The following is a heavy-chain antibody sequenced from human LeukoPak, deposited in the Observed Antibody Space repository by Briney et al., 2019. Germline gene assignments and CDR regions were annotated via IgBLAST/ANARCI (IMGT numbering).Heavy chain of an antibody. Sequence: GGSLRLSCAASGFIFSVYGMHWVRQAPGKGLEWVALMAADGSNIYYVDSVKGRFTISRDNSKNTVYLEMNSLRPEDTAVYYCAKAAVYSNRWTPFDDWGQGTLVTVSS. CDR1: GFIFSVYG. CDR3: AKAAVYSNRWTPFDD. D-gene: IGHD6-13*01. J-gene: IGHJ4*02. CDR2: MAADGSNI. V-gene: IGHV3-30*18.